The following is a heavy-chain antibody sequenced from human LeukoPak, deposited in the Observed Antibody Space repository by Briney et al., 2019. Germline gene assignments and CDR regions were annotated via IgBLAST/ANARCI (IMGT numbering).Heavy chain of an antibody. CDR3: ARVIEGYFDY. J-gene: IGHJ4*02. CDR2: IYYSGST. D-gene: IGHD5-24*01. CDR1: GGSISSYY. V-gene: IGHV4-59*01. Sequence: PSETLSLTCTVSGGSISSYYWSWIRQPPGKGLEWVGYIYYSGSTNYNPSLKSRVTISVDTSKNQFSLKLSSVTAADTAVYYCARVIEGYFDYWGQGTLVTVSS.